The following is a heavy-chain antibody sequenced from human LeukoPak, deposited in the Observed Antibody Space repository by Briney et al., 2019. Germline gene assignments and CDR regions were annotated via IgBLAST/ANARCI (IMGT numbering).Heavy chain of an antibody. V-gene: IGHV4-59*01. J-gene: IGHJ6*02. CDR3: ARGSGSYQYYYYYGVDV. CDR2: IYYSGST. Sequence: SETLSLTCTVSGGSISSYYWSWIRQPPGKGLEWIGYIYYSGSTNYNPSLKSRVTISVDTSKNQFSLNLTSVTAADTAVYYCARGSGSYQYYYYYGVDVWGQGTTVTVSS. CDR1: GGSISSYY. D-gene: IGHD3-10*01.